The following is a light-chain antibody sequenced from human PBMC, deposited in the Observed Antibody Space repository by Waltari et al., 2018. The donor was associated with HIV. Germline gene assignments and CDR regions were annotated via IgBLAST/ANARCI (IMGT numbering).Light chain of an antibody. V-gene: IGLV2-14*01. CDR3: SSYASGSSLV. J-gene: IGLJ3*02. Sequence: QSALTQPASVSGSPGQSITIPCNGTSSDIGTYDYVSWYQQHPRQAPKLIIYEVKNRPAGVSNRFSGSKSGNTASLTISGLQGADEADYFCSSYASGSSLVFGGGTKLTVL. CDR1: SSDIGTYDY. CDR2: EVK.